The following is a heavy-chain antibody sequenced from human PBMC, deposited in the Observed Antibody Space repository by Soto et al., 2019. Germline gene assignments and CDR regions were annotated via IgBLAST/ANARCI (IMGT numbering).Heavy chain of an antibody. D-gene: IGHD2-15*01. V-gene: IGHV3-15*01. CDR3: TTDLGIVVVVAAPYYMDV. CDR1: GFTFSNAW. J-gene: IGHJ6*03. Sequence: GGSLRLSCAASGFTFSNAWMSWVHQAPGKGLEWVGRIKSKTDGGTTDYAAPVKGRFTISRDDSKNTLYLQMNSLKTEDTAVYYCTTDLGIVVVVAAPYYMDVWGKGTTVTVSS. CDR2: IKSKTDGGTT.